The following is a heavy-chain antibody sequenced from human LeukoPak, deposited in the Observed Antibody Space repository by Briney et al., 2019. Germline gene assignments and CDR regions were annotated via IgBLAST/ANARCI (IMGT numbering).Heavy chain of an antibody. D-gene: IGHD3-3*01. J-gene: IGHJ4*02. CDR1: GGSISSYY. CDR3: ASTYYDFWSSYPLTYPPPFDY. V-gene: IGHV4-59*08. Sequence: SETLSLTCTVSGGSISSYYWSWIRQPPGKGLEWIGYIYYSGSTNYCPSLKSRVTISVDTSKNQVSLKLSSVTAADTAVYYCASTYYDFWSSYPLTYPPPFDYWGQGALVTVSS. CDR2: IYYSGST.